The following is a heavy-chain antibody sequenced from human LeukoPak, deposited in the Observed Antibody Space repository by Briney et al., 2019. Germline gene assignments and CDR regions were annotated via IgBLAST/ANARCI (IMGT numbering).Heavy chain of an antibody. J-gene: IGHJ4*02. CDR1: GFTFSSYG. V-gene: IGHV3-23*01. Sequence: GGTLRLSCAASGFTFSSYGMSWVRQAPGKGLEWVSAISGSGGSTYYADSVKGRFTISRDNSKNTLYLQMNSLRAEDTAVYYCAKDTQRRITMTWGQGTLVTVSS. CDR2: ISGSGGST. CDR3: AKDTQRRITMT. D-gene: IGHD3-22*01.